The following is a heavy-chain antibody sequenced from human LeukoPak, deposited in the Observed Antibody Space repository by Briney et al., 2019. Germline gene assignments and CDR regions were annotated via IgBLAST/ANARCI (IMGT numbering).Heavy chain of an antibody. CDR1: GFTFSSYW. CDR2: IKQDGSEK. CDR3: ARDVRYYDFWSGYS. Sequence: GGSLRLSCAASGFTFSSYWMSWVRQAPGKGLEWVANIKQDGSEKYYVDSVKGRFTISRDNAKNSLYLQMNSLRAEDTAVYYCARDVRYYDFWSGYSWGQGTLVTVSS. J-gene: IGHJ5*02. V-gene: IGHV3-7*01. D-gene: IGHD3-3*01.